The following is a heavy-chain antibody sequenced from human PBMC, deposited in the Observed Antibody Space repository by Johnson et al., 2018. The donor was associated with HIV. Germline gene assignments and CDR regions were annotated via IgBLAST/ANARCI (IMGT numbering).Heavy chain of an antibody. V-gene: IGHV3-33*06. J-gene: IGHJ3*01. CDR1: GFTFSTYG. CDR2: MWYDGSHK. CDR3: AKDQCSSSWPTDAFDF. Sequence: QVQLVESGGGVVQPGRSLRLSCAASGFTFSTYGMHWVRQAPGKGLEWVAVMWYDGSHKYYADSVKGRFTISRDNSKNTLYLQMNSRRAEDTAVYYCAKDQCSSSWPTDAFDFWGQGTMVTVSS. D-gene: IGHD6-13*01.